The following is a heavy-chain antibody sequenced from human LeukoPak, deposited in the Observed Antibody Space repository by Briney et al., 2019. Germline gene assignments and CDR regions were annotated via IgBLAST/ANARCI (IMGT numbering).Heavy chain of an antibody. CDR3: ARERGITMVRGAKYYFDY. CDR2: IIPIFGTA. J-gene: IGHJ4*02. D-gene: IGHD3-10*01. V-gene: IGHV1-69*13. Sequence: ASVKVSFKASGYTFTSHYMQWVRLAPGQGLEWMGGIIPIFGTANYAQKFQGRVTITADESTSTAYMELSSLRSEDTAVYYCARERGITMVRGAKYYFDYWGQGTLVTVSS. CDR1: GYTFTSHY.